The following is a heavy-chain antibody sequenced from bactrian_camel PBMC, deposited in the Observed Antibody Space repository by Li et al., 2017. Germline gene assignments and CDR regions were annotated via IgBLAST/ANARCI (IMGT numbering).Heavy chain of an antibody. CDR2: ISGADGST. D-gene: IGHD6*01. CDR1: GFVYTTYC. V-gene: IGHV3S1*01. Sequence: HVQLVESGGGLVQPGGSLRISCARSGFVYTTYCISWFRQHPGKEREGVGVISGADGSTYYADSVKGRFTISWDNAKNTLYLQMNSLKSEDTALYYCANFQEGYGGGSWYDYWGQGTQVTVS. J-gene: IGHJ4*01. CDR3: ANFQEGYGGGSWYDY.